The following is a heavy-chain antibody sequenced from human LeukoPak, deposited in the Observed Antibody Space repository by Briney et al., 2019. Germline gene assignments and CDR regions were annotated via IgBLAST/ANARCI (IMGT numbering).Heavy chain of an antibody. D-gene: IGHD3-22*01. CDR1: GYTFTSYG. CDR2: FDPEDGET. Sequence: VASVKVSCKASGYTFTSYGISWVRQAPGKGLEWMGGFDPEDGETIYAQKFQGRVTMTEDTSTDTAYMELSSLRSEDTAVYYCATSGDYYDSSGYYYWGQGTLVTVSS. CDR3: ATSGDYYDSSGYYY. J-gene: IGHJ4*02. V-gene: IGHV1-24*01.